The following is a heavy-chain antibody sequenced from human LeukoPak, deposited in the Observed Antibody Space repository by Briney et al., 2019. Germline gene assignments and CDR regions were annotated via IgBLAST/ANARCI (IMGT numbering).Heavy chain of an antibody. J-gene: IGHJ4*02. Sequence: GGSLRLSCAASGFTFDDYGMNWVRQAPGKGLEWVSSISSSSSYIYYADSVKGRFTISRDNAKNSLYLQMNSLRAEDTAVYYCGRAAAEEYYFDYWGQGTLVTVSS. CDR2: ISSSSSYI. D-gene: IGHD6-13*01. V-gene: IGHV3-21*01. CDR3: GRAAAEEYYFDY. CDR1: GFTFDDYG.